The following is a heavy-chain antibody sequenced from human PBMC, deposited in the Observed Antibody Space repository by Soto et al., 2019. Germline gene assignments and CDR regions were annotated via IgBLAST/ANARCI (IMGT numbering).Heavy chain of an antibody. CDR2: VYWDGDE. V-gene: IGHV2-5*02. Sequence: QITLKESGPVVVKPTQTLTLTCTYSGFSLIGSGMGVGWIRQPPGKALEWLAFVYWDGDERYSPSLQRRLTMSHDPSKGQVVLTMTNMDPVDTRTYFCALTGRWIRPNDYFGHWGQGTLVTVSS. CDR1: GFSLIGSGMG. D-gene: IGHD5-18*01. CDR3: ALTGRWIRPNDYFGH. J-gene: IGHJ4*02.